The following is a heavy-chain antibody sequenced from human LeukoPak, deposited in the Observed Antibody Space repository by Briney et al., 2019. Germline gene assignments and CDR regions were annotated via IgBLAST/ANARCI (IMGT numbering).Heavy chain of an antibody. Sequence: GGSLRLSCAASGFTFSSYAMSWVRQAPGKGLEWVSYISSSSSTIYYADSVKGRFTISRDNAKNSLYLQMNSLRAEDTAVYYCARDTRKIYSSGWYDYYYGMDVWGQGTTVTVSS. CDR3: ARDTRKIYSSGWYDYYYGMDV. J-gene: IGHJ6*02. V-gene: IGHV3-48*01. CDR2: ISSSSSTI. CDR1: GFTFSSYA. D-gene: IGHD6-19*01.